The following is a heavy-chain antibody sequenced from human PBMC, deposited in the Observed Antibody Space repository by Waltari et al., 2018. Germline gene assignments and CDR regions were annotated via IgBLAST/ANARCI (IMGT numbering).Heavy chain of an antibody. CDR3: ARGSGTAWYRRFDR. CDR1: GYTFTDYS. CDR2: INPNSAGT. D-gene: IGHD6-19*01. V-gene: IGHV1-2*02. Sequence: VQLVQSGAEVKKPGASVKVSCKASGYTFTDYSVHWVRQAPGQGLEWMGWINPNSAGTNYAQKFQGRVTMTRDTSINSVYLEVNTLESDDTALYYCARGSGTAWYRRFDRWGQGTLVTVSS. J-gene: IGHJ4*02.